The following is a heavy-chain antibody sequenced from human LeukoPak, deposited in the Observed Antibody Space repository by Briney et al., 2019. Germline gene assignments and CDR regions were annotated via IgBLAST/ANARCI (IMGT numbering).Heavy chain of an antibody. CDR1: GFTFSSYA. J-gene: IGHJ4*02. V-gene: IGHV3-30-3*01. CDR2: ISYDGSNK. D-gene: IGHD3-22*01. CDR3: ARGGFLTYDSSGYWGSYFDY. Sequence: GGSLRLSCAASGFTFSSYAMRWVRQAPGKGLEWVAVISYDGSNKYYADSVKGRFTISRDNSKNTLYLQMNSLRAEDTAVYYCARGGFLTYDSSGYWGSYFDYWGQGVLVTVSS.